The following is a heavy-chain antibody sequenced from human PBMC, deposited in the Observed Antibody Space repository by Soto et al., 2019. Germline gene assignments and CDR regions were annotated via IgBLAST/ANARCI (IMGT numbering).Heavy chain of an antibody. CDR2: INHSGST. Sequence: SETLSLTCAVYGGSFSGYYWSWIRQPPGKGLEWIGEINHSGSTNYNPSLKSRVTISVDTSKNQFSLKLSSVTAADTAVYYCARTNPGVVVVPAASRRGWFDPWGQGTLVTVSS. D-gene: IGHD2-2*01. V-gene: IGHV4-34*01. J-gene: IGHJ5*02. CDR3: ARTNPGVVVVPAASRRGWFDP. CDR1: GGSFSGYY.